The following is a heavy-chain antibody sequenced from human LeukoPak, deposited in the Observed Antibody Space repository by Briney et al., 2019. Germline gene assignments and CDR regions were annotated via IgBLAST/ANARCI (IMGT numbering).Heavy chain of an antibody. Sequence: SETLSLTCAVSGGSIGSNSYYWGWIRQPPGKGLEWIGSIYYSGSTYYNPSLKSRVTISVDTSKNQFSLKLSSVTAADTAVYYCAREKVGFGDNWFDPWGQGTLVTVSS. J-gene: IGHJ5*02. CDR1: GGSIGSNSYY. D-gene: IGHD3-10*01. CDR2: IYYSGST. CDR3: AREKVGFGDNWFDP. V-gene: IGHV4-39*02.